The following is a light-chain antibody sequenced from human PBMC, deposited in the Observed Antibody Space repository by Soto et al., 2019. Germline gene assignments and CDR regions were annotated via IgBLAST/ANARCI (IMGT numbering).Light chain of an antibody. Sequence: QSALTQPASVSGSPGQSIIISCTGTSSDIGAYNYVSWYQQYPGKAPKLMIYDVSKRPSGVSNRFSGSKSGNTASLTISGLQAEDEADYYCNSFTSSTTLVFGGGTKLTVL. CDR3: NSFTSSTTLV. V-gene: IGLV2-14*01. CDR2: DVS. J-gene: IGLJ2*01. CDR1: SSDIGAYNY.